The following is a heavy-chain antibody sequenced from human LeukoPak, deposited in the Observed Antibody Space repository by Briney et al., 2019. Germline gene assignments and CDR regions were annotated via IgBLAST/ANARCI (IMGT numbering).Heavy chain of an antibody. V-gene: IGHV3-7*01. CDR2: IKPDGSEN. D-gene: IGHD3-10*01. CDR1: GFTFSSYW. CDR3: ARERMYSGSGSTYPYYDY. J-gene: IGHJ4*02. Sequence: GGSLRLSCAACGFTFSSYWMSWVRQSPGKGLEWVADIKPDGSENYFMDSVKGRFTISRDNAKNALYLEMSSLRAEDTAEYFCARERMYSGSGSTYPYYDYWGQGTLVTVS.